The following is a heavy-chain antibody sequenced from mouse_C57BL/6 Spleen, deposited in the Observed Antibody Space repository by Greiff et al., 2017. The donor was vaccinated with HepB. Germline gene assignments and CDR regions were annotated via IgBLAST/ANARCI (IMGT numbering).Heavy chain of an antibody. CDR2: INPNYGTT. CDR1: GYSFTDYN. D-gene: IGHD1-1*01. CDR3: ARGTTVVGPYFDY. V-gene: IGHV1-39*01. J-gene: IGHJ2*01. Sequence: VHVKQSGPELVKPGASVKISCKASGYSFTDYNMNWVKQSNGKSLEWIGVINPNYGTTSYNQKFKGKATLTVDQSSSTAYMQLNSLTSEDSAVYYCARGTTVVGPYFDYWGQGTTLTVSS.